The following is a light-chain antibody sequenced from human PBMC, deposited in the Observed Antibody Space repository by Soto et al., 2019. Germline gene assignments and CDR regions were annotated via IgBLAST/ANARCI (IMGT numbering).Light chain of an antibody. CDR3: SSYAGSNNDV. Sequence: QSALTQPPSASGSPGQSVTISCTGTSSDVGGYNYVSWYQHHPGKAPKLMIYDVSKRPSGVPDRFSGSKSGNTDSLTVSGLQAEDEADYYCSSYAGSNNDVFGTGTKLTVL. V-gene: IGLV2-8*01. J-gene: IGLJ1*01. CDR2: DVS. CDR1: SSDVGGYNY.